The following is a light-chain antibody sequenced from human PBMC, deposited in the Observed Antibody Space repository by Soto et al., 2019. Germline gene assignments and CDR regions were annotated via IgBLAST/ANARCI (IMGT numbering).Light chain of an antibody. CDR3: QQCDNWWT. V-gene: IGKV3-15*01. CDR1: QSVGSN. J-gene: IGKJ1*01. CDR2: GAS. Sequence: EIVMTQSPDTLSVSPGERATLSCRASQSVGSNLAWYQKKPGQAPRLLIFGASTRATGIPARFSGSGSGTEFTLTISSLQSADFAVYYCQQCDNWWTFGQGTKVDIK.